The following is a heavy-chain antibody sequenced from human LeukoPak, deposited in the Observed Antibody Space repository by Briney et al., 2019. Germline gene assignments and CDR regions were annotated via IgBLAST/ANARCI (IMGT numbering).Heavy chain of an antibody. Sequence: GGSLRLSCSASGFPFNTYAIHWVRQAPGKGLEYVAGISSNGDNTDFADSAKGRFTISRDNSKSTLFLQMNSLRAEDTAVYYCARGAGSFDYWGQGTLVTVSS. J-gene: IGHJ4*02. V-gene: IGHV3-64*04. CDR1: GFPFNTYA. CDR2: ISSNGDNT. CDR3: ARGAGSFDY. D-gene: IGHD6-19*01.